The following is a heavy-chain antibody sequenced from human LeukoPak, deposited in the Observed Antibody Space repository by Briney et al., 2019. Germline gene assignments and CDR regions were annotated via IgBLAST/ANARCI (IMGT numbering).Heavy chain of an antibody. J-gene: IGHJ4*02. CDR3: ARDERYDSSGYPFDY. D-gene: IGHD3-22*01. V-gene: IGHV1-2*02. Sequence: ASVKVSCKASGGTFSSYAINWVRQATGQGLEWMGWINPNSGGTDYAQKFQGRVTMTRDTSISTAYLELSRLTSDDTAVYYCARDERYDSSGYPFDYWGQGTLVTVSS. CDR1: GGTFSSYA. CDR2: INPNSGGT.